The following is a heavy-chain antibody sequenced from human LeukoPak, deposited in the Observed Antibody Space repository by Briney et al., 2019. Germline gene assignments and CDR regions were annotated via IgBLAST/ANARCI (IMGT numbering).Heavy chain of an antibody. CDR3: AKHIYGVVSVQQ. Sequence: GGSLRLSCAASGFTFRDAWMTWVRQAPGKGLEWVGRIRSKTDGGTTDYAVSVQGRFTISRDDSKNTLYLQMSSLKTEDTAVYYCAKHIYGVVSVQQWGQGTLVTVSS. D-gene: IGHD3-3*01. J-gene: IGHJ1*01. CDR1: GFTFRDAW. CDR2: IRSKTDGGTT. V-gene: IGHV3-15*01.